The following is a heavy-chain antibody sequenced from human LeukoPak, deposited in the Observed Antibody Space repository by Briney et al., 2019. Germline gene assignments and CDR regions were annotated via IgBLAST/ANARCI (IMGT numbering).Heavy chain of an antibody. CDR2: INPNSGGT. J-gene: IGHJ3*01. Sequence: GASVTVSCKASGYTFTDYYMHWVRQAPGQGLEWMGRINPNSGGTNYARKFQGRVTMTRDTSISTAYMELSRLRSDDTAVYYCARDESAVTPWGQGTTVTVSS. V-gene: IGHV1-2*06. CDR1: GYTFTDYY. CDR3: ARDESAVTP. D-gene: IGHD4-17*01.